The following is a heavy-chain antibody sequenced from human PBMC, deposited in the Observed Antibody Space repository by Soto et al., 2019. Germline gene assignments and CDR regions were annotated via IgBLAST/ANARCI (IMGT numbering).Heavy chain of an antibody. CDR3: ASRWGSSWYGWFDP. J-gene: IGHJ5*02. D-gene: IGHD6-13*01. V-gene: IGHV1-8*01. CDR1: GYTFTSYD. Sequence: QVQLVQSGAEVKKPGASVKVSCKASGYTFTSYDINWVRQATGQGLEWMGWMNPNSGNTGYAQKFQGRATMTRNTSISTAYMELSSLRSEDTAVYYCASRWGSSWYGWFDPWGQGTLVTVSS. CDR2: MNPNSGNT.